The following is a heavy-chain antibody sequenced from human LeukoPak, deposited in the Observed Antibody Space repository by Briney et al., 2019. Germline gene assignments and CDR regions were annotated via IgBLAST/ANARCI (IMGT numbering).Heavy chain of an antibody. J-gene: IGHJ4*02. V-gene: IGHV5-10-1*01. D-gene: IGHD5-12*01. Sequence: GESLRISCKGSGYSFTSYWINWARQMPGKGLEWMGRIDPSDSYTNYSPSFQGHVTISADKSITTAYLQWSSLKASDTAMYYCASLSAPGGYDSGFDYWGQGTLVTVSS. CDR1: GYSFTSYW. CDR2: IDPSDSYT. CDR3: ASLSAPGGYDSGFDY.